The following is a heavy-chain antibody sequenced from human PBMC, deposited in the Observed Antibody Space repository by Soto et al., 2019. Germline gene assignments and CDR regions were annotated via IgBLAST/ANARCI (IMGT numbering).Heavy chain of an antibody. CDR1: GGSISSYY. CDR2: IYYSGST. CDR3: ARRYGGNLEY. D-gene: IGHD1-26*01. Sequence: PSETLSLTCTVSGGSISSYYWSWIRQPPGKGLDWIGYIYYSGSTNYNPSLKSRVTILVDTSRNQFSLKLSSVTAADTAVYYCARRYGGNLEYWGQGTLVSVSS. J-gene: IGHJ4*02. V-gene: IGHV4-59*08.